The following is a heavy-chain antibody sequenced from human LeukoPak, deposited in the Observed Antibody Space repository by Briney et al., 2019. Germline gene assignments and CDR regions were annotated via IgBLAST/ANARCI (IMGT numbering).Heavy chain of an antibody. Sequence: QPGGSLRLSCAASGFTFSSYWMHWVRQAPGKGLVWVSRINGDGSSTSYADSVKGRFTISRDNAKNTLYLQMNSLRAEDTAVYYCAREGDKNDAFDIWGQGTMVTVSS. D-gene: IGHD1-26*01. CDR3: AREGDKNDAFDI. CDR2: INGDGSST. CDR1: GFTFSSYW. J-gene: IGHJ3*02. V-gene: IGHV3-74*01.